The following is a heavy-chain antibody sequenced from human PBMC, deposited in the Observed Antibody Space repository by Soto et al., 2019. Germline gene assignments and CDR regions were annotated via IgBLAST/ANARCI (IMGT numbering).Heavy chain of an antibody. J-gene: IGHJ5*02. CDR3: AKDGAGYCSSTSCYRENWFDP. D-gene: IGHD2-2*01. Sequence: EVQLLESGGGLVQPGGSLRLSCAASGFTFSSYAMSWVRQAPGKGLEWVSAISGSGGSTYYADSGKGRFTNSRDNSKNTLYLQMNSLRAEETAVYYCAKDGAGYCSSTSCYRENWFDPWGQGTLVTVSS. CDR2: ISGSGGST. CDR1: GFTFSSYA. V-gene: IGHV3-23*01.